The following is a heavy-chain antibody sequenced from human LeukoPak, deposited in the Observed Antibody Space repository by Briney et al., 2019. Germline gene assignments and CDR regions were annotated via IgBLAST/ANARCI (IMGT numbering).Heavy chain of an antibody. V-gene: IGHV4-34*01. D-gene: IGHD3-10*01. J-gene: IGHJ4*02. CDR1: GGSFSGYY. Sequence: PSETLSLTCAVYGGSFSGYYWSWIRQPPGKGLEWIREINHSGSTNYNPSLKSRVTISVDTSKNQFSLKLSSVTAADTAVYYCARSWFGFDYWGQGTLVTVSS. CDR2: INHSGST. CDR3: ARSWFGFDY.